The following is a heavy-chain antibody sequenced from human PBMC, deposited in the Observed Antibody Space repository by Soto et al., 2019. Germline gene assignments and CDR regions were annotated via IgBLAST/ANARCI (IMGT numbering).Heavy chain of an antibody. D-gene: IGHD2-21*02. Sequence: EVQLVESGGGLVQPGRSLRLSCVASGFSFDDFVMNWVRQRPGKGLEWVSSVSWNSDAKLYADSVKGRFAISRDSAKKSVYLQMNSLRPDDTAFYYCAKGVATAVPALDYWGQGTLVTVSS. V-gene: IGHV3-9*01. CDR1: GFSFDDFV. J-gene: IGHJ4*02. CDR3: AKGVATAVPALDY. CDR2: VSWNSDAK.